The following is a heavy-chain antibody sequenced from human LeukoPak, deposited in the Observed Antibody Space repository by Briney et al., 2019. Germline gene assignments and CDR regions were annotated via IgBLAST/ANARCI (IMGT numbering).Heavy chain of an antibody. V-gene: IGHV3-23*01. Sequence: PGGSLRLSCAASRFTFKNYAMSWVRQAPGKGLEWVSAISGSGGTTYYADSVKGRFTISRDNSNNTLYLQMNSLRAEDTAIYYCAKVGASEATWGQGTMVTVSS. CDR1: RFTFKNYA. CDR2: ISGSGGTT. D-gene: IGHD3-3*01. CDR3: AKVGASEAT. J-gene: IGHJ3*01.